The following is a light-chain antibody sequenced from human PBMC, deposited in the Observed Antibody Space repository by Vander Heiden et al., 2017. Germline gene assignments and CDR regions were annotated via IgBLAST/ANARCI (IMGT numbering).Light chain of an antibody. CDR3: AAWDTSMNGPV. V-gene: IGLV1-44*01. J-gene: IGLJ3*02. Sequence: QSVLTQPPSASGPPGQRVTISCSGSSSNIGSSTVNWYQHLPGTAPKVLIYSNNQRPSGVPDRFSGSKSGTSASLAISGLQSEDEADDYCAAWDTSMNGPVFGGGTKLTVL. CDR1: SSNIGSST. CDR2: SNN.